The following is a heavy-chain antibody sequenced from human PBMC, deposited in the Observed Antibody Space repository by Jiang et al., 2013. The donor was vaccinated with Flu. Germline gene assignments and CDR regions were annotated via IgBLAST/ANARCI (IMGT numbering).Heavy chain of an antibody. D-gene: IGHD3-3*01. CDR3: ARGITDYGMDV. CDR1: GFTFSSYA. V-gene: IGHV3-30*04. Sequence: VVQPGRSLRLSCAASGFTFSSYAMHWVRQAPGKGLEWVAVISYDGSNKYYADSVKGRFTISRDNSKNTLYLQMNSLRAEDTAVYYCARGITDYGMDVWGQGTTVTVSS. CDR2: ISYDGSNK. J-gene: IGHJ6*02.